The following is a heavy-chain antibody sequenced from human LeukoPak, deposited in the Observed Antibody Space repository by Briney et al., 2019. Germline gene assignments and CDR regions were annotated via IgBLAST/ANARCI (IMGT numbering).Heavy chain of an antibody. V-gene: IGHV1-69*04. J-gene: IGHJ4*02. CDR2: IIPFLSLT. CDR3: TRGRYGDYGYDY. Sequence: ASVKVSCKASGDTFSNYPINWVRQAPGQGLEWLGRIIPFLSLTNYAQNFQDRVTITADKSTSTAYMELSSLRSEDTAVYYCTRGRYGDYGYDYWGQGTLVTVSS. CDR1: GDTFSNYP. D-gene: IGHD4-17*01.